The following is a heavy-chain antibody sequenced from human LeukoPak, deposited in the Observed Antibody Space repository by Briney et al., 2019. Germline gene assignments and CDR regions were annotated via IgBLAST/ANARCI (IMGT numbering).Heavy chain of an antibody. Sequence: ASVKVSCKASGYTFTGYYMHWVRQAPGQGLEWMGWINPNSGGTNYAQKFQGRVTMTRDTSISTAYMELSRLRSDDTAVYYCARDTGIAAPHGPDYWDQGTLVTVSS. CDR1: GYTFTGYY. CDR2: INPNSGGT. CDR3: ARDTGIAAPHGPDY. D-gene: IGHD6-13*01. J-gene: IGHJ4*02. V-gene: IGHV1-2*02.